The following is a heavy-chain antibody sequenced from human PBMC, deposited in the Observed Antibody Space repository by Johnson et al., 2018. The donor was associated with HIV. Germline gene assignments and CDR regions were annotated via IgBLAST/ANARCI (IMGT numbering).Heavy chain of an antibody. CDR1: GFTFSSYG. V-gene: IGHV3-30*03. D-gene: IGHD1/OR15-1a*01. J-gene: IGHJ3*02. CDR3: ARAHNGHSDAFDI. Sequence: QVQLVESGGGVVQPGRSLRVSCAASGFTFSSYGMHWVRQAPGKGLEWVAVTSNDGSNKYYADSVKGRFTISRDNSKNTLYLQMNSLRAEDTAVYYCARAHNGHSDAFDIWGQGTMVTVSS. CDR2: TSNDGSNK.